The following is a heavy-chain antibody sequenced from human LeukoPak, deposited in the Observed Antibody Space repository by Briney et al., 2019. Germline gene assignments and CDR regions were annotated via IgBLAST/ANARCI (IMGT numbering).Heavy chain of an antibody. D-gene: IGHD3-10*01. CDR1: GYTFTIYG. V-gene: IGHV1-18*01. CDR2: ISAYNGNT. CDR3: ARDSCMVRGTVDY. Sequence: GASVRVSCKASGYTFTIYGISWVRQAPGQGREWMGWISAYNGNTNYAQKLQSRVTMTTDTSTSTAYIELRSLRSDDSAVYYCARDSCMVRGTVDYWGQGTLVTVSS. J-gene: IGHJ4*02.